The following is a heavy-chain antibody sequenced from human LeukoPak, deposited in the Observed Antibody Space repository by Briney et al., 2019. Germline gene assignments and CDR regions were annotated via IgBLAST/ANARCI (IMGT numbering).Heavy chain of an antibody. CDR3: AKDYTIWGSYYFDY. V-gene: IGHV3-30*02. CDR1: GFTFCSYG. CDR2: IRYDGSNK. J-gene: IGHJ4*02. D-gene: IGHD3-16*01. Sequence: PGGSLRLSXAASGFTFCSYGMHWVRQTPGKGLEWVAFIRYDGSNKYYADSVKGRFTISRDNSKNTLYLQMNSLRAEDTAVYYCAKDYTIWGSYYFDYWGQGTLVTVSS.